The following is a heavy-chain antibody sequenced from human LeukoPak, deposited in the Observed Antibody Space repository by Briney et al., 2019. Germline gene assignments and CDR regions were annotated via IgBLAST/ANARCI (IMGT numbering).Heavy chain of an antibody. J-gene: IGHJ4*02. CDR2: IYYSGST. D-gene: IGHD6-19*01. CDR3: ARHGSDWSFDY. V-gene: IGHV4-59*08. Sequence: SSETLSLTCTVSGGSISTYYGSWIRQPPEKGLEWIGYIYYSGSTNYNPSLKSRVTMSIDTSKNQFSLKLTSVTAADTAVYYCARHGSDWSFDYWGRGALVTVSS. CDR1: GGSISTYY.